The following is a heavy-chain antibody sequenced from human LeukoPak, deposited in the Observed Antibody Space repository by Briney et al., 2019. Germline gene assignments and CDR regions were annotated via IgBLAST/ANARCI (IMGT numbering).Heavy chain of an antibody. J-gene: IGHJ6*02. CDR3: AKEDSSSRKTYYYYGMDV. Sequence: HPGGSLRLSCAASGFTFSSYSMNWVRQAPGKGLEWVSAISGSGGSTYYADSVKGRFTISRDNSKNTLYLQMNSLRAEDTAVYYCAKEDSSSRKTYYYYGMDVWGQGTTVTVSS. V-gene: IGHV3-23*01. CDR2: ISGSGGST. CDR1: GFTFSSYS. D-gene: IGHD6-13*01.